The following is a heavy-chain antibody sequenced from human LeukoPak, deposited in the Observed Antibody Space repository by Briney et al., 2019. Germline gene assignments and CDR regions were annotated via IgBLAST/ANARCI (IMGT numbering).Heavy chain of an antibody. V-gene: IGHV1-2*06. CDR2: INPNTGGS. D-gene: IGHD1-20*01. J-gene: IGHJ4*02. CDR3: ATLVSGIDY. Sequence: ASVKVSCKASGYTFTGYYMHWVRQSPGQGLEWLGRINPNTGGSNYAQKFQGRITVTSDTSTSTAYMELSRLNSHDTAMYYCATLVSGIDYWGQGTLVTVSS. CDR1: GYTFTGYY.